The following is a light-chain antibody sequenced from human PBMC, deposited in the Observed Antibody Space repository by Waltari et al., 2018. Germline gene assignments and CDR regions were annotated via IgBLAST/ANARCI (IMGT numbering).Light chain of an antibody. V-gene: IGKV3-20*01. CDR1: QSLTKRY. Sequence: VLTQSPGPLSLSPGERATLPCRASQSLTKRYLAWYQQKPGQAPRPLIYGASSRAAGIPDRFSGSGSGTDFTLTISRLEPEDFAVYYCQQYGSSVLYTFGQGTKLEIK. CDR3: QQYGSSVLYT. CDR2: GAS. J-gene: IGKJ2*01.